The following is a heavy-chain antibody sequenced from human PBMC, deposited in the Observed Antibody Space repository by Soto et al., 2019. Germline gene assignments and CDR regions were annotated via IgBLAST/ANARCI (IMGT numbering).Heavy chain of an antibody. CDR1: GVSLSTSGMC. CDR2: IDWDDDK. V-gene: IGHV2-70*01. Sequence: SGPTLVNPTQTLTLTCTFSGVSLSTSGMCVSWIRQPPGKALEWLALIDWDDDKYYSTSLKTRLTISKDTSKNQVVLTMTNMDPVDTATYYCARIPGGYPYYYYGMDVWGQGTTVTVSS. J-gene: IGHJ6*02. D-gene: IGHD3-22*01. CDR3: ARIPGGYPYYYYGMDV.